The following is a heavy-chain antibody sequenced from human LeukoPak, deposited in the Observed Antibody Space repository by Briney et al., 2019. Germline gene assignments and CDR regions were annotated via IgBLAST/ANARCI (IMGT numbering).Heavy chain of an antibody. CDR2: ISYDGSNK. CDR1: GFTFSSYA. CDR3: ARGGIWYQLLNGMDV. D-gene: IGHD2-2*01. Sequence: GGSLRLSCAASGFTFSSYAMHWVRQAPGKGLEWVAVISYDGSNKYYADSVKGRFIISRDNSKNTLYLQMNSLRAEDTAVYYCARGGIWYQLLNGMDVWGQGTTVTVSS. J-gene: IGHJ6*02. V-gene: IGHV3-30-3*01.